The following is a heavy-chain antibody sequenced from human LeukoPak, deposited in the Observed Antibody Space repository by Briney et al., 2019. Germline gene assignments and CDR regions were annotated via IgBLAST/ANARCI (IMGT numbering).Heavy chain of an antibody. V-gene: IGHV3-30*02. CDR1: GFTFSSYG. D-gene: IGHD6-6*01. Sequence: GGSLRLSCAASGFTFSSYGMHWVRQAPGKGLEWVAFIRYDGSNKYYADSVKGRLTISRDNSKNTLYLQMNSLRAEDTAVYYCAKDSSSSLNYYYYYYMDVWGKGTTVTVSS. CDR3: AKDSSSSLNYYYYYYMDV. J-gene: IGHJ6*03. CDR2: IRYDGSNK.